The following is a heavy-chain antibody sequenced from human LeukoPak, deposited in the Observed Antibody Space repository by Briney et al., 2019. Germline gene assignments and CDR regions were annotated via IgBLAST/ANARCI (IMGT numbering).Heavy chain of an antibody. CDR1: GYTFTSYA. CDR3: ARDRSGWYDYYFDY. J-gene: IGHJ4*02. CDR2: IYAGNGNT. D-gene: IGHD6-19*01. V-gene: IGHV1-3*01. Sequence: GASVKVSCKTSGYTFTSYAMHWVRQAPGQRLERVGWIYAGNGNTKYSQKFQGRVTITRDTSASTAYMELSSLRSEDTAVYYCARDRSGWYDYYFDYWGQGTLVTVSS.